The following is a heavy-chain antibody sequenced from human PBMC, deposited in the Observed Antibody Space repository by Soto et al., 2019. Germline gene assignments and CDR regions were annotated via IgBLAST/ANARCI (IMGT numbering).Heavy chain of an antibody. V-gene: IGHV4-34*01. CDR3: ARGQMVRGVKR. CDR2: INHSGST. J-gene: IGHJ4*02. CDR1: GGSFSGYY. D-gene: IGHD3-10*01. Sequence: SETLSLTCAVYGGSFSGYYWSWIRQPPGKGLEWIGEINHSGSTNYNPSLKSRVTISVDTSKNQFSLKLSSVTAADTAVYYCARGQMVRGVKRWGQGTLVTVSS.